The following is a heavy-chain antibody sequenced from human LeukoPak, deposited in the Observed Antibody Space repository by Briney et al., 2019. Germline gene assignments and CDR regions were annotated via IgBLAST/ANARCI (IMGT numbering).Heavy chain of an antibody. CDR2: ITGSGGST. D-gene: IGHD3-22*01. J-gene: IGHJ1*01. CDR3: AKDVGIVSQH. CDR1: GVTFSSYA. Sequence: GGSLRLSCAASGVTFSSYAMSWVRQAPGKGLEWVSGITGSGGSTYYADSVKGRFTISRDNSKNTLYLQMNSLRAEDTAVYYCAKDVGIVSQHWGQGTLVTVSS. V-gene: IGHV3-23*01.